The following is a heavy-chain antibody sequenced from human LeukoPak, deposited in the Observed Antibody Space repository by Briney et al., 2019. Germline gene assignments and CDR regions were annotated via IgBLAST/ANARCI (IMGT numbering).Heavy chain of an antibody. J-gene: IGHJ4*02. CDR3: AKVEEGYISLMSPDY. D-gene: IGHD3-16*02. Sequence: GGSLRLSCAASGFTFSSYGMHWVRQAPGKGLEWVAVISYDGSNKYYADSVKGRFTISRDNSKNTLYLQMKSLRAEDTAVYYCAKVEEGYISLMSPDYWGQGKLVTVSS. CDR2: ISYDGSNK. CDR1: GFTFSSYG. V-gene: IGHV3-30*18.